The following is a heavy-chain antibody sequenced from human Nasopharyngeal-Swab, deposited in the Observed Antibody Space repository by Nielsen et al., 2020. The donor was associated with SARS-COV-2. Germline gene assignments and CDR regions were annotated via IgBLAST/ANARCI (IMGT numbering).Heavy chain of an antibody. J-gene: IGHJ4*02. CDR1: GGSISSSSYY. CDR2: IYYSGST. Sequence: SETLSLTCTVSGGSISSSSYYWSWIRQPPGKGLEWIGYIYYSGSTNYNPSLKSRVTISVDTSKNQFSLKLSSVTAADTAVYYCARGLRVGESDYWGQGTLVTVSS. V-gene: IGHV4-61*01. D-gene: IGHD3-10*01. CDR3: ARGLRVGESDY.